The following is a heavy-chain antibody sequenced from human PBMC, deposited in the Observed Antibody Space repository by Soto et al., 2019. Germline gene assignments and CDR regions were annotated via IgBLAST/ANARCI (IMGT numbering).Heavy chain of an antibody. CDR2: IYPGDSDT. J-gene: IGHJ6*02. D-gene: IGHD4-17*01. CDR1: GYIFTLYW. Sequence: GETLKISCKASGYIFTLYWIGWVRQMPGKGLEWMGIIYPGDSDTRYSPSFQGQVTISADKSISTASLQWSSLKASDTAVYYCARQSPTPGYYYFSYGMDVWGQGTTVTVSS. V-gene: IGHV5-51*01. CDR3: ARQSPTPGYYYFSYGMDV.